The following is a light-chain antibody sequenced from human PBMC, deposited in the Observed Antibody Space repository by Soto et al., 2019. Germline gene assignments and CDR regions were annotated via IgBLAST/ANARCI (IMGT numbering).Light chain of an antibody. CDR2: KAS. CDR1: QSISSW. V-gene: IGKV1-5*03. CDR3: QQYNSYSHT. Sequence: DIQMTQSPSTLSASVGDRVTITCRASQSISSWLAWYQQKPGKAPKLLIYKASSLESGVPSRFSGSGSGTEFTLTISSLHPDDFATYYCQQYNSYSHTFGQGTKLEIK. J-gene: IGKJ2*01.